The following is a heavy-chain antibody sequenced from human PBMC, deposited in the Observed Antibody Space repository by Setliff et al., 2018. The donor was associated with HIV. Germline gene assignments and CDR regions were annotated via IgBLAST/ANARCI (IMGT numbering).Heavy chain of an antibody. CDR3: ARARRAGSGPKYFQH. CDR1: GVSISGPIGITYY. Sequence: SETLSLTCSVSGVSISGPIGITYYWDWLRQPPGKGLEWIGNIHYSRGRSYNASLKSRVTISLDTSKNHFSLKLSSVAAADTAVYYCARARRAGSGPKYFQHWGQGTLVTVSS. D-gene: IGHD2-15*01. V-gene: IGHV4-39*02. CDR2: IHYSRGR. J-gene: IGHJ1*01.